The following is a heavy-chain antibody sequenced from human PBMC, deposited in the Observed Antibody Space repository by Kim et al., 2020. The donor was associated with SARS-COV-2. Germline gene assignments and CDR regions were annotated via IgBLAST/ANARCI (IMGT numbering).Heavy chain of an antibody. D-gene: IGHD4-17*01. J-gene: IGHJ4*02. V-gene: IGHV3-48*03. CDR3: ATTPRPKEISGRSVY. CDR2: ISGSGSTI. Sequence: GGSLRLSCTISGITFSTLDMNWVRQTPGKGLEWFSYISGSGSTIYYADSVKGRFTISRDNAQNSLYLQMNHLRAADTALYYCATTPRPKEISGRSVYWGQGTFVTVSS. CDR1: GITFSTLD.